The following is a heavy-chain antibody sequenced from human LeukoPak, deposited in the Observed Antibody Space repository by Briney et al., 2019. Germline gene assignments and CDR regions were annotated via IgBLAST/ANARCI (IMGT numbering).Heavy chain of an antibody. V-gene: IGHV4-34*01. CDR2: INHSGST. Sequence: SETPSLTCAVYGGSFSGYYWSWIRQPPGKGLEWIGEINHSGSTNYNPSLKSRVTISVDTSKNQFSLKLSSVTAADTAVYYCASPLYSSSWGFDYWGQGTLVTVSS. CDR1: GGSFSGYY. J-gene: IGHJ4*02. CDR3: ASPLYSSSWGFDY. D-gene: IGHD6-13*01.